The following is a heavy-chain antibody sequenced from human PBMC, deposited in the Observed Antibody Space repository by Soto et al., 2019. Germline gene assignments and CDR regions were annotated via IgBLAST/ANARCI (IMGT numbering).Heavy chain of an antibody. Sequence: LRLSCAASGFTFSSYSMNWVRQAPGKGLEWVSYISSSSSTIYYADSVKGRFTISRDNAKNSLYLQMNSLRDEDTAVYYCARGPYYDFWSGLTPPYGMDVWGQGTTVTVSS. CDR1: GFTFSSYS. D-gene: IGHD3-3*01. CDR3: ARGPYYDFWSGLTPPYGMDV. J-gene: IGHJ6*02. CDR2: ISSSSSTI. V-gene: IGHV3-48*02.